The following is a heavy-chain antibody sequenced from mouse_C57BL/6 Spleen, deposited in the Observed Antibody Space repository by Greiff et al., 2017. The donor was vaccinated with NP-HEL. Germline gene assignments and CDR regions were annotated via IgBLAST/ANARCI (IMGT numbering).Heavy chain of an antibody. J-gene: IGHJ2*01. CDR3: TRDDGSVDY. Sequence: EVKLMESGEGLVKPGGSLKLSCAASGFTFSSYAMSWVRQTPEKRLEWVAYISSGGDYIYYADTVKGRFTISRDNARNTLYLQMSSLKSEDTAMYYCTRDDGSVDYWGQGTTLTVSS. V-gene: IGHV5-9-1*02. CDR1: GFTFSSYA. CDR2: ISSGGDYI. D-gene: IGHD2-3*01.